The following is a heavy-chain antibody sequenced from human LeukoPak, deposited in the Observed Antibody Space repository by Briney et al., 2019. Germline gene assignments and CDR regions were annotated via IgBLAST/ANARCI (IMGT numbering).Heavy chain of an antibody. CDR1: GFTFSSYW. D-gene: IGHD3-22*01. V-gene: IGHV3-74*01. J-gene: IGHJ3*02. Sequence: GGSLRLSCAASGFTFSSYWMHWVRQAPGKGLVWVSRINVDGSTTNYADSVKGRFTISRDNFKNTLYVEMNSLRAEDTAVYYCARDGYYDTSTSRGGGFDIWGQGTMVTVSS. CDR3: ARDGYYDTSTSRGGGFDI. CDR2: INVDGSTT.